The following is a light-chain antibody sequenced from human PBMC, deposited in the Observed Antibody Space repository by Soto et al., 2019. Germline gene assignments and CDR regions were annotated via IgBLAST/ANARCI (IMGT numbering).Light chain of an antibody. J-gene: IGLJ2*01. V-gene: IGLV2-23*01. CDR1: SSDVGGYSL. CDR3: CSYTSSTVI. Sequence: QSALTQPASVSGSPGQPITVSCTGTSSDVGGYSLVSWYHQNPGKAPKLVIYEGSKRPSGVSNRLSGSKSGNTASLTISGLQPEDEGHYYCCSYTSSTVIFGGGTKLTVL. CDR2: EGS.